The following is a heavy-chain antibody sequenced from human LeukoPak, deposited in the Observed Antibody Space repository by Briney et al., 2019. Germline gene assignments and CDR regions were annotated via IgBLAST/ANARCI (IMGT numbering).Heavy chain of an antibody. CDR2: INPNSGGT. CDR3: AWTRGDYVGPFDY. Sequence: VSVKVSCKASGYTFTSYGISWVRQAPGQGLEWMGWINPNSGGTYYAQKFQGRVTMTSDTSISTAYMELSRLRSEDTAVYYCAWTRGDYVGPFDYWGQGTLVTVSS. J-gene: IGHJ4*02. D-gene: IGHD4-23*01. V-gene: IGHV1-2*02. CDR1: GYTFTSYG.